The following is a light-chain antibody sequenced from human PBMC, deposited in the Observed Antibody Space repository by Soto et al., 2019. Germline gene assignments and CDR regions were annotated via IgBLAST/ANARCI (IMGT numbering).Light chain of an antibody. V-gene: IGKV3-20*01. CDR3: QQYGSSPFT. J-gene: IGKJ2*01. Sequence: EIVLTQSPGTLSLSPGERATLSCRASQSVSSSYLAWYQQKPGQAPRPLIYGASSRATGIPDRFSGSGSGTDFTLTIRRLEPEDFAVYYCQQYGSSPFTFGQGNKLEIK. CDR1: QSVSSSY. CDR2: GAS.